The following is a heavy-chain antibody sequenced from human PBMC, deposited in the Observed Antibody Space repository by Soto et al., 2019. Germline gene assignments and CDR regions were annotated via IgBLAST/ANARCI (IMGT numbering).Heavy chain of an antibody. J-gene: IGHJ4*02. CDR1: GVSISNSSYY. Sequence: SETVSLTCTFSGVSISNSSYYCGWIRRPPGKGLEWIGTIYYSGITYYNPSLKSRVTISVDTSKNQFSLKLTSVTAADTAVYYCARHGSNWGQGTLVTVSS. V-gene: IGHV4-39*01. CDR3: ARHGSN. CDR2: IYYSGIT.